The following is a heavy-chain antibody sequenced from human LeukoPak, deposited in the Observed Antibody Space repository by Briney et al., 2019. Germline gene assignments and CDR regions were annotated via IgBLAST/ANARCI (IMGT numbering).Heavy chain of an antibody. Sequence: PGGSLRLSCAASRFTFSSYSMNWVRQAPGKGLEWVSSISSSGSYIYYADSVKGRFTISRDNAKNTLYLQMNSLRAEGTAVYYCAKGTLLWFGDLDIWGQGTMVTVSS. D-gene: IGHD3-10*01. CDR1: RFTFSSYS. CDR3: AKGTLLWFGDLDI. V-gene: IGHV3-21*04. J-gene: IGHJ3*02. CDR2: ISSSGSYI.